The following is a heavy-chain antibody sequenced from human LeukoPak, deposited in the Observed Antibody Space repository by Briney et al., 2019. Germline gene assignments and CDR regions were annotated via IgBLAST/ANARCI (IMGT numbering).Heavy chain of an antibody. CDR1: GISVSSNY. Sequence: PGGSLRLSCAASGISVSSNYMSWVRQAPGKGLEWVSVIYSGGSTYYADSVKGRFTISRDNSKNTLYLQMNSLRAEDTAIYYCAKRGPIYSASPGNYFDYWGQGTLVTVSS. CDR3: AKRGPIYSASPGNYFDY. J-gene: IGHJ4*02. D-gene: IGHD3-10*01. CDR2: IYSGGST. V-gene: IGHV3-53*01.